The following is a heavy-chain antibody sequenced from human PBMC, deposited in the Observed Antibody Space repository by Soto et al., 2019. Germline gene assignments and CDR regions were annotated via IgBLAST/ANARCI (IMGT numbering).Heavy chain of an antibody. Sequence: GGSLRLSCAASGFTFSSYSMNWVRQAPGKGLEWVSSISSSSSYIYYADSVKGRFTISRDNAKNSLYLQMNSPRAEDTAVYYCARDGRFLEWAFSDYWGQGTLVTVSS. J-gene: IGHJ4*02. CDR3: ARDGRFLEWAFSDY. V-gene: IGHV3-21*01. CDR2: ISSSSSYI. CDR1: GFTFSSYS. D-gene: IGHD3-3*01.